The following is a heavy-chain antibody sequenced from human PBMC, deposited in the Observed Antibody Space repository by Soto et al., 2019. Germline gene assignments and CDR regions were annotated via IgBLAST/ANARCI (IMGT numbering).Heavy chain of an antibody. CDR1: GFTFSSYE. Sequence: GGSVRLSCASSGFTFSSYEMNWVRQAPGKGLEWVSYISSSGSTIYYADSVKGRFTISRDNAKNSLYLQMNSLRAEDTAVYYCARELSNPRYCSGGSCYSGGKDYYYYGMDVWGQGTTVTVSS. CDR3: ARELSNPRYCSGGSCYSGGKDYYYYGMDV. J-gene: IGHJ6*02. V-gene: IGHV3-48*03. CDR2: ISSSGSTI. D-gene: IGHD2-15*01.